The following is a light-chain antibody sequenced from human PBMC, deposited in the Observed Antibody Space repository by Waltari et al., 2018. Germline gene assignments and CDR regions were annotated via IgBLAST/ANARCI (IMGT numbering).Light chain of an antibody. J-gene: IGKJ4*01. CDR1: QSVSSN. CDR2: GAA. CDR3: QQYNNWPPPLT. Sequence: EIVMTHSPATLSVSPGERATLSCRSSQSVSSNSAWYQQQPGQAPTLLIYGAATRATGCAARFSGSGSGTEFTLTISSLQSEDFAVYYCQQYNNWPPPLTFGGGTKVEIK. V-gene: IGKV3-15*01.